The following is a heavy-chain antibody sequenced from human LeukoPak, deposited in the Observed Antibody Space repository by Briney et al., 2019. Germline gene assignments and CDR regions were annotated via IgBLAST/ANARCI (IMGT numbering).Heavy chain of an antibody. J-gene: IGHJ4*02. Sequence: GGSLRLSCAASGFTFSSYAMSWVRQAPGKGLEWVSAISGSGSTIYYADSVKGRFTISRDNAKNSLYLQMNSLRAEDTAVYYCARSGRSSSDYWGQGTLVTVSS. V-gene: IGHV3-48*03. CDR3: ARSGRSSSDY. CDR1: GFTFSSYA. D-gene: IGHD6-6*01. CDR2: ISGSGSTI.